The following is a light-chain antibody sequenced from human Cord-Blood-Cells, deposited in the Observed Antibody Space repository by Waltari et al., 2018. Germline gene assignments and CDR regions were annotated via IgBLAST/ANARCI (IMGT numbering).Light chain of an antibody. Sequence: QSALTQPASVSGSPGQSITISCTGTSSDVGSYNLVSWYQQHPGKAPKLFIYEGSKRSSGVSNLFSGSKSGNTASLTISGLQAEDEADYYCCSYAGSSTLFGGGTKLTVL. J-gene: IGLJ3*02. CDR3: CSYAGSSTL. CDR1: SSDVGSYNL. CDR2: EGS. V-gene: IGLV2-23*01.